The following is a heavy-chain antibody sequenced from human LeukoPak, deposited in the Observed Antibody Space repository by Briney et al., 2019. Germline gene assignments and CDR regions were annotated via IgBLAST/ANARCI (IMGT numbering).Heavy chain of an antibody. D-gene: IGHD6-13*01. V-gene: IGHV3-23*01. CDR1: GFTFSSYA. CDR2: ISGSGGST. J-gene: IGHJ4*02. Sequence: GGSLRLSSAASGFTFSSYAMSWVRQAPGKGLEWVSAISGSGGSTYYADSVKGRFTISRDNSKNTLYLQMNSLRAEDTAVYYCAKDQGIAAAGTDGPDYWGQGTLVTVSS. CDR3: AKDQGIAAAGTDGPDY.